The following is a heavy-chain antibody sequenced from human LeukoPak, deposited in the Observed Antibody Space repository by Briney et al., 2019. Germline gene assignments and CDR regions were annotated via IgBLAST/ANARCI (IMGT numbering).Heavy chain of an antibody. CDR1: GFMFSSYD. Sequence: GGSLRLSCAASGFMFSSYDMNWVRQAPGKGLEWVSYIGSGGTIIHYAESVKGRFTISRDNSKNTVYFQMNSPRDEETAEYYCAKDSPGYYDCSGSLSDYWGQGTLVTVSS. V-gene: IGHV3-48*02. CDR2: IGSGGTII. J-gene: IGHJ4*02. D-gene: IGHD3-22*01. CDR3: AKDSPGYYDCSGSLSDY.